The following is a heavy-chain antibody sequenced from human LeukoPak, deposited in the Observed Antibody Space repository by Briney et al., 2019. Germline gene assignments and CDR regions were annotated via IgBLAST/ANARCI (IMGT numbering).Heavy chain of an antibody. CDR1: GYTFTGYY. Sequence: ASVKVSCKASGYTFTGYYMHWVRQAPGQGLEWMGWINPNSGGTNYAQKFQGRVTMTRDTSISTAYMELSRLRSDDTAVYYCARVKNDFWSGYYIASTGYYMDVWGKGTTVTVSS. J-gene: IGHJ6*03. CDR2: INPNSGGT. V-gene: IGHV1-2*02. CDR3: ARVKNDFWSGYYIASTGYYMDV. D-gene: IGHD3-3*01.